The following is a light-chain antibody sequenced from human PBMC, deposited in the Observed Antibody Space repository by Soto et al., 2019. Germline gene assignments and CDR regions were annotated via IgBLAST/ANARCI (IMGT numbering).Light chain of an antibody. J-gene: IGLJ1*01. CDR1: SSDDGGYNY. V-gene: IGLV2-14*01. Sequence: QSVLTQPASVSGSPGQSITISCTGTSSDDGGYNYVSWYQQHPGKAPKLMIFEVSNRPSGVSNRFSGSKSGNTASLTISGLQAEDEADYYCSSYTSTSPYVFGTGTKVTVL. CDR3: SSYTSTSPYV. CDR2: EVS.